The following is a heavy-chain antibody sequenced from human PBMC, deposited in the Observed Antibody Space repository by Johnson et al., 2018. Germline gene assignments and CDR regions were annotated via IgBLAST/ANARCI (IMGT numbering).Heavy chain of an antibody. CDR2: INHSGST. CDR1: GGSFSGYY. Sequence: QVQLQQWGAGLLKPSETLSLTCAVYGGSFSGYYWSWIRQPPGKGLEWIGEINHSGSTNYNPSLKSRVTISVDTSKNQFSLKLSSVTAADTAGDYCARGVSGYGDYLNWFDPWGQGTLVTVSS. D-gene: IGHD4-17*01. V-gene: IGHV4-34*01. CDR3: ARGVSGYGDYLNWFDP. J-gene: IGHJ5*02.